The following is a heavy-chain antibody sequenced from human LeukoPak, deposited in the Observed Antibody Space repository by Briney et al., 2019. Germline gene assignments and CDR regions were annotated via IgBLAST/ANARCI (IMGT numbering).Heavy chain of an antibody. CDR1: GYSISSGYY. J-gene: IGHJ6*03. V-gene: IGHV4-38-2*01. D-gene: IGHD1-1*01. CDR2: INHSGST. Sequence: SETLSLTCAVSGYSISSGYYWGWIRQPPGKGLEWIGIINHSGSTYYNWSLKSRITISVDTSKNQFSLKLSSVTAADTAVYYCARVPGNSYYYYYMDVWGKGTTVTVSS. CDR3: ARVPGNSYYYYYMDV.